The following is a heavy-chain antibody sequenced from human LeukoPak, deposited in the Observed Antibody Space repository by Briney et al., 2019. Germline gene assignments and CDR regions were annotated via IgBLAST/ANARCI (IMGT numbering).Heavy chain of an antibody. CDR3: ARDQSDDSSGFPVPITFDI. V-gene: IGHV4-30-2*01. CDR2: IYHSGST. D-gene: IGHD3-22*01. J-gene: IGHJ3*02. CDR1: GGSISSGGYY. Sequence: SQTLSLTCTVSGGSISSGGYYWSWIRQPPGKGLEWIGYIYHSGSTYYNPSLKSRVTISVDRSKNQFSLKLGSVTAADTAVYYCARDQSDDSSGFPVPITFDIWGQGTTVTVSS.